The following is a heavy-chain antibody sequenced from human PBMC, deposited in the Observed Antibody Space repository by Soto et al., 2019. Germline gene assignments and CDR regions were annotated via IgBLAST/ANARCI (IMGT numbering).Heavy chain of an antibody. CDR2: IIPIFGTA. CDR1: GGTFSSYA. J-gene: IGHJ6*02. D-gene: IGHD3-22*01. V-gene: IGHV1-69*13. CDR3: ARGTPTYYDSSGYYLDYYYYGMDV. Sequence: SVKVSCKASGGTFSSYAISWVRQAPGQGLEWMGGIIPIFGTANYAQKFQGRVTITADESTSTAYMELSSLRSEDTAVYYCARGTPTYYDSSGYYLDYYYYGMDVWGQGTTVTVSS.